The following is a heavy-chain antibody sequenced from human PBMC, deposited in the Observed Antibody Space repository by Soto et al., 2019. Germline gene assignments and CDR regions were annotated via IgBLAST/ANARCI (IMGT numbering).Heavy chain of an antibody. CDR2: ISGSGGRT. Sequence: GRSLKLSCVASGFPFSSYAMSWVRQTPGKGLEWVSGISGSGGRTYYADSVKGRFTISRDNSNNTLSLQMHILRVEDTAVYFCAKGGYYSLFDIWGQGTVVTVSS. J-gene: IGHJ3*02. CDR1: GFPFSSYA. D-gene: IGHD3-16*01. V-gene: IGHV3-23*01. CDR3: AKGGYYSLFDI.